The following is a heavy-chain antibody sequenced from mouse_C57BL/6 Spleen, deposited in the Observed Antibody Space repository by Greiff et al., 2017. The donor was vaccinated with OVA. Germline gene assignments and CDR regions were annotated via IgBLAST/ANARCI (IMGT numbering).Heavy chain of an antibody. Sequence: VQLQQSGPVLVKPGASVKMSCKASGYTFTDYYMNWVKQSHGKSLEWIGVINPYNGGTSYNQKFKGKATLTVDKSSSTAYMELNSLTSEDSAVYYCARGGSSGPYAMDYWGQGTSVTVSS. D-gene: IGHD3-2*02. CDR1: GYTFTDYY. CDR3: ARGGSSGPYAMDY. J-gene: IGHJ4*01. V-gene: IGHV1-19*01. CDR2: INPYNGGT.